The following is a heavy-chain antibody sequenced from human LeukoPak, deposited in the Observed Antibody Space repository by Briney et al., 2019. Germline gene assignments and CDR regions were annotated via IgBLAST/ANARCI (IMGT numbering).Heavy chain of an antibody. V-gene: IGHV4-59*01. CDR2: IYYSGST. CDR3: ARAYSSSWYSAYYYYMDV. J-gene: IGHJ6*03. D-gene: IGHD6-13*01. Sequence: SETLSLTCTVSGGSISSYYWSWIRQPPGKGLEWIGYIYYSGSTNYNPSLKSRVTISVDTSKNQFSLKLSSVTAADTAVYYCARAYSSSWYSAYYYYMDVWGKGTTVTVS. CDR1: GGSISSYY.